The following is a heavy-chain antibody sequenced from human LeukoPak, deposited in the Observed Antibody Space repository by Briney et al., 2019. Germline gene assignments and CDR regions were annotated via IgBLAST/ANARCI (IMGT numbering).Heavy chain of an antibody. CDR3: ARGLYGGSYWEPTHVFDY. V-gene: IGHV1-18*01. J-gene: IGHJ4*02. D-gene: IGHD1-26*01. CDR2: ISAYNGNT. Sequence: ASVKVSCKASVYTLTSYGISGVRPAPGQGLEWVGWISAYNGNTNYTQKLQGRVSMTTDTATSTEYMELRSLRSDDTAVYDCARGLYGGSYWEPTHVFDYWGQGTLVTVSS. CDR1: VYTLTSYG.